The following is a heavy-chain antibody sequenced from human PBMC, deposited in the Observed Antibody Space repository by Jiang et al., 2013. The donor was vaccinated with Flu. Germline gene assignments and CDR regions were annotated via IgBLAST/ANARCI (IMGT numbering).Heavy chain of an antibody. V-gene: IGHV6-1*01. CDR3: ARGGSGATVSLFHY. J-gene: IGHJ4*02. D-gene: IGHD1-1*01. Sequence: TSQTLSLTCAISGDSVSNNGAAWNWIRQSPSRGLEWLGRTYYRSKWYNDYAESVRSRMTISPDTSKNQFSLQLNSVTPEDAAVYYCARGGSGATVSLFHYWGQGSLVTVSS. CDR1: GDSVSNNGAA. CDR2: TYYRSKWYN.